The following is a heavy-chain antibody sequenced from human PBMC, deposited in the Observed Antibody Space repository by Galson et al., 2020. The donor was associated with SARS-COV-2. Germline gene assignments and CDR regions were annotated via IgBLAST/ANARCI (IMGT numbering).Heavy chain of an antibody. D-gene: IGHD2-2*02. Sequence: SVKVSCKASGGTFSSYAISWVRQAPGQGLEWMGGIIPIFGTANYAQKFQGRVTITADESTSTAYMELSSLRSEDTAVYYCAREYPGPLSAFDIWGQGTMVTVSS. CDR1: GGTFSSYA. V-gene: IGHV1-69*13. J-gene: IGHJ3*02. CDR3: AREYPGPLSAFDI. CDR2: IIPIFGTA.